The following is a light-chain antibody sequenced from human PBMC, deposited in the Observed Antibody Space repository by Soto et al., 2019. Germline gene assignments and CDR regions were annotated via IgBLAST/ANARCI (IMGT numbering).Light chain of an antibody. CDR3: QTWGTGIQVV. CDR1: SGHSTYA. CDR2: VNSDDSH. V-gene: IGLV4-69*01. J-gene: IGLJ2*01. Sequence: QLVLTQSPSASASLGASVKLTCTLDSGHSTYAIAWHQHQPKKGPRYLMKVNSDDSHTKGDGIPDRFSGSSSGAERYLTISSLQSDDEADYYCQTWGTGIQVVFGGGTKLTVL.